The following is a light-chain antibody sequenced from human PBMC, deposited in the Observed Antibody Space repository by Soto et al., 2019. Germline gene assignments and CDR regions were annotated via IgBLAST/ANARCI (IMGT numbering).Light chain of an antibody. CDR2: GAS. J-gene: IGKJ1*01. CDR1: QSVSNNY. CDR3: QQYAVSPWT. V-gene: IGKV3-20*01. Sequence: EIVLTQSPGTLSLSPGERATLSCRASQSVSNNYLAWYQQKLGQAPRLLIYGASNRATGIPDRFIGSESGTDFTLTISRLEPEDFAVYFCQQYAVSPWTFGHGTKVEI.